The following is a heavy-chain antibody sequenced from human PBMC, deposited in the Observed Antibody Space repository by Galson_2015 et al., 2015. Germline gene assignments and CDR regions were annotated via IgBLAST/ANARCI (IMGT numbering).Heavy chain of an antibody. CDR3: ARGGSWSGGDF. J-gene: IGHJ4*02. Sequence: SLRLSCAASGFTFSNYYMTWDRQSPGKGLEWLAHINHDGSEIYFVDSMKGRFTISRDNAKNSLYLQMNSLTVEDTAVYYCARGGSWSGGDFWGQGTLVTVSS. D-gene: IGHD6-13*01. V-gene: IGHV3-7*03. CDR1: GFTFSNYY. CDR2: INHDGSEI.